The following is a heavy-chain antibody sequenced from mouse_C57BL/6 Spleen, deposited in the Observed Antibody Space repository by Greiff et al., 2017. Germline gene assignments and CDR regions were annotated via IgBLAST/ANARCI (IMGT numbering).Heavy chain of an antibody. Sequence: SGYSFTDYNMNWVKQSNGKSLEWIGVINPNYGTTSYNQKFKGKATLTVDQSSSTAYMQPNSLTSEDSAVYYCARHGSSYWYFDVWGTGTTVTVSS. D-gene: IGHD1-1*01. CDR1: GYSFTDYN. J-gene: IGHJ1*03. CDR2: INPNYGTT. CDR3: ARHGSSYWYFDV. V-gene: IGHV1-39*01.